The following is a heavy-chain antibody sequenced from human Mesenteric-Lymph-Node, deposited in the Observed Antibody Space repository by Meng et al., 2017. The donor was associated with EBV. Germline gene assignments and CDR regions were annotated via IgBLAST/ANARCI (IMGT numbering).Heavy chain of an antibody. J-gene: IGHJ5*02. V-gene: IGHV4-4*02. CDR3: ARGLWFRDFLRWFDP. CDR1: GGSISSSHW. CDR2: IHQSGST. Sequence: QMQLEESGPGLGKPLETLSLTCAVSGGSISSSHWLSWVRQPPGKGLEWIGEIHQSGSTNFNPSLRSRVTMSIDKSNNQFSLKLRSVTAADTAVYYCARGLWFRDFLRWFDPWGQGTLVTVSS. D-gene: IGHD3-10*01.